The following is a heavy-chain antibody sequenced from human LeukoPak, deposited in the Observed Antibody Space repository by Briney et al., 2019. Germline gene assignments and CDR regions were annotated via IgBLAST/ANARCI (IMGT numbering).Heavy chain of an antibody. CDR1: GFTFSGSA. Sequence: GGSLRPSCAASGFTFSGSALHWVRQASGKGLEWVGRIRSTANGYATAYAASVKGRFIISRDDSKNTAYLQMDSLKTEDTAVYYCTGNYYGSGSYADFDYWGQGTLVTVSS. V-gene: IGHV3-73*01. CDR3: TGNYYGSGSYADFDY. CDR2: IRSTANGYAT. J-gene: IGHJ4*02. D-gene: IGHD3-10*01.